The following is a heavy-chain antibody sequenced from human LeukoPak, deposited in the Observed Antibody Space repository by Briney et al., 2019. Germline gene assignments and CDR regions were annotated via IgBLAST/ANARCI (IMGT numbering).Heavy chain of an antibody. Sequence: PSETLSLTCTVSGGSLSSSSYYWGWIRQPPGKGLEWIGRIDYSGSTSYNPSLKSRVTISVDTSKNQFSLKLSSVTAADTAVYYCARHLHGSFQHPYYYYMDVWGKGTTVTVSS. CDR3: ARHLHGSFQHPYYYYMDV. J-gene: IGHJ6*03. V-gene: IGHV4-39*01. CDR2: IDYSGST. CDR1: GGSLSSSSYY. D-gene: IGHD3-16*02.